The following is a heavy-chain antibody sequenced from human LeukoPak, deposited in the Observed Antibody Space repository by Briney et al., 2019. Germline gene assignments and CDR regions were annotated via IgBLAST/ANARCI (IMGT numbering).Heavy chain of an antibody. D-gene: IGHD2-2*01. V-gene: IGHV4-31*11. CDR2: IYYSGST. J-gene: IGHJ4*02. Sequence: PSQTLSLTCAVSGGSISSGGYYWSWIRQHPGKGLEWIGYIYYSGSTYYNPSLKSRVTISVDTSKNQFSLKLSSVTAVDTAVYYCATSRYQLPSDYWGQGTLVTVSS. CDR3: ATSRYQLPSDY. CDR1: GGSISSGGYY.